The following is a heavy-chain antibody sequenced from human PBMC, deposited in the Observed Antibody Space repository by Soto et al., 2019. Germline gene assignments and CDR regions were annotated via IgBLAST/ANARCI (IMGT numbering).Heavy chain of an antibody. Sequence: QVQLQESGPGLVKPSQTLSLTCTVSGASISSGGYYWGWIRQHPGKGLEWIGFIYYIGTSYYHPSLESRITLSVDTSKNHSPLNLPSVTAADTAVYYCARVLRDVLSDRYYWYFDLWGRGTLVTVSS. J-gene: IGHJ2*01. CDR3: ARVLRDVLSDRYYWYFDL. CDR2: IYYIGTS. CDR1: GASISSGGYY. V-gene: IGHV4-31*03. D-gene: IGHD3-16*02.